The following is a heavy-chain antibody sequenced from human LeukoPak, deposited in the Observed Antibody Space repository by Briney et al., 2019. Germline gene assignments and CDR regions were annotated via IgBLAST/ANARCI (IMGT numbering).Heavy chain of an antibody. CDR2: INHRGDT. Sequence: PSETLSLTCAVSGGSFSTYYWSWIRQSPGKGLEWIAEINHRGDTNYNPSVKSRVTISVDTSKNQFSLKVRSVTAADTAVYYCARGPTISETGYFDYWGQGTLVTVSS. D-gene: IGHD1-1*01. CDR3: ARGPTISETGYFDY. J-gene: IGHJ4*03. CDR1: GGSFSTYY. V-gene: IGHV4-34*01.